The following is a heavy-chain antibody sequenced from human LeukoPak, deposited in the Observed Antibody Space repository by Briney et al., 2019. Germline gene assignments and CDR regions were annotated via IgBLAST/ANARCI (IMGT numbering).Heavy chain of an antibody. D-gene: IGHD3-10*01. V-gene: IGHV1-69*06. CDR1: GGTFSNYA. Sequence: SVKVPCKASGGTFSNYAISWVRQAPGQGLEWMGGIIPIFGSTNYAQKFQGRVTITADKSTTTVYMELRSLRSEDTAVYYCARPRFPYYRLSGPDYYYMDVWGKGATVTVSS. CDR2: IIPIFGST. J-gene: IGHJ6*03. CDR3: ARPRFPYYRLSGPDYYYMDV.